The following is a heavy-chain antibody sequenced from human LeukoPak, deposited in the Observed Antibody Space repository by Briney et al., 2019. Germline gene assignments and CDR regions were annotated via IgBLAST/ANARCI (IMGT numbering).Heavy chain of an antibody. D-gene: IGHD3-10*01. CDR2: IYYSGST. CDR3: ARRATMVRGVII. Sequence: SETLSLTCTVSGGSIISYYWSWFRQPPGKGLEWIGYIYYSGSTNYNPSLKSRVTISVDTSKNQFSLKLSSVTAADTAVYYCARRATMVRGVIIWGQGTLVTVSS. J-gene: IGHJ4*02. CDR1: GGSIISYY. V-gene: IGHV4-59*08.